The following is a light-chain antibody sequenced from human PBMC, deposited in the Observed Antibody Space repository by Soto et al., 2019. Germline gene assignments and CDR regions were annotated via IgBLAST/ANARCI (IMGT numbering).Light chain of an antibody. V-gene: IGKV1-39*01. Sequence: DIQMTQSPSSLSASVSERVTITCRASQSVRSYLNWYQQKPGKAPKLLIFAASSLQSGTPSRFSGSGSGTDFTLTISTLQPEDFATYYCLQDYNYPWTFGQGTKVDI. CDR1: QSVRSY. CDR3: LQDYNYPWT. J-gene: IGKJ1*01. CDR2: AAS.